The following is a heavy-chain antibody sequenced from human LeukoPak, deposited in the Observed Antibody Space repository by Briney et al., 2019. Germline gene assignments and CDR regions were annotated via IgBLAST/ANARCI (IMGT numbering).Heavy chain of an antibody. D-gene: IGHD6-6*01. CDR2: IIPIFGTA. CDR3: ARVPQGYSSSSWNFDY. V-gene: IGHV1-69*13. Sequence: GASVKVSCKASGGTFSSYAISWVRQAPGQGLEWMGGIIPIFGTANYAQKFQGRVTITADESTSTAYMELSSLRSEDTAVYYCARVPQGYSSSSWNFDYWGQGTLVTVSS. J-gene: IGHJ4*02. CDR1: GGTFSSYA.